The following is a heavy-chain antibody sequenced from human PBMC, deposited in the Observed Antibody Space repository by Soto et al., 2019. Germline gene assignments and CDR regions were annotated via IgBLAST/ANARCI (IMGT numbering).Heavy chain of an antibody. CDR3: AKSRKVSYYYDSSGKWYAFDI. CDR2: ISGSGGST. J-gene: IGHJ3*02. V-gene: IGHV3-23*01. D-gene: IGHD3-22*01. CDR1: GFTFSSYA. Sequence: EVQLLESGGGLVQPGGSLRLSCAASGFTFSSYAMSWVRQAPGKGLEWVSAISGSGGSTYYADSVKGRFTISRDNSKNTLSLQMNSLRAEDTAVYYCAKSRKVSYYYDSSGKWYAFDIWGQGTMVTVSS.